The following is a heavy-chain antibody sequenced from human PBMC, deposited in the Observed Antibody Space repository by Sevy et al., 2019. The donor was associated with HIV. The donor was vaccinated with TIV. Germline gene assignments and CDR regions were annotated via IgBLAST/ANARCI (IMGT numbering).Heavy chain of an antibody. D-gene: IGHD3-22*01. CDR1: GFTFSGSA. CDR3: TRTKGLYGYYDSSGYQEDDAFDI. J-gene: IGHJ3*02. Sequence: GGSLRLSCAASGFTFSGSAMHWVRQASGIGLEWVGRIRSKANTYATVYAASLKGRFTISRDDSKNTSFLQMNSLKTEDTAVYYCTRTKGLYGYYDSSGYQEDDAFDIWGQGTMVTVSS. V-gene: IGHV3-73*01. CDR2: IRSKANTYAT.